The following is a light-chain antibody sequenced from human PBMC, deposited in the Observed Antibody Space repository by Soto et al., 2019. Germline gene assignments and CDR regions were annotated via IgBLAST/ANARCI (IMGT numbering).Light chain of an antibody. CDR3: SSYTSSSTVL. CDR1: SSDVGGYNY. V-gene: IGLV2-14*03. J-gene: IGLJ2*01. CDR2: DVG. Sequence: QSALTQPASVSGSPGQSITISCTGTSSDVGGYNYVSWYQHHPGKAPKLMIYDVGNRPSGVSNRFSGSKSGNTASLTISGLQAEDEADYYCSSYTSSSTVLFGGGTKVTVL.